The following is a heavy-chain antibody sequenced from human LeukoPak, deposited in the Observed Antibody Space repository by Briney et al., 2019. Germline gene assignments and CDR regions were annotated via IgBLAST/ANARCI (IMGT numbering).Heavy chain of an antibody. Sequence: GGSLRLSCAASGFTFSSYAMSWVRQAPGKGLEWVSAISGSGGSTYYADSVKGRFTISRDNSKNTLYLQMNSLRAEDTAVYYCARGKDSSSWYDYYGTDVWGQGTTVTVSS. CDR1: GFTFSSYA. CDR3: ARGKDSSSWYDYYGTDV. V-gene: IGHV3-23*01. D-gene: IGHD6-13*01. J-gene: IGHJ6*02. CDR2: ISGSGGST.